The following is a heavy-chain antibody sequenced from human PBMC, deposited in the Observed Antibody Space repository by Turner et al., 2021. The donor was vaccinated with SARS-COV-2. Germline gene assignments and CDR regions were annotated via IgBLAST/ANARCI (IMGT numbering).Heavy chain of an antibody. CDR2: ISTTEPT. D-gene: IGHD2-8*01. V-gene: IGHV4-4*07. J-gene: IGHJ4*02. CDR3: ARQWGVRFDY. CDR1: DGSMPGHS. Sequence: QVQLQESGTGLVKPSETLSLTCTVSDGSMPGHSWGWIRQPAGKGLEWIVLVGRISTTEPTNYNPSLKSRVSMSLDTAKSQFSLSVSSVTAAHTAVYFCARQWGVRFDYWGQGILVTVSS.